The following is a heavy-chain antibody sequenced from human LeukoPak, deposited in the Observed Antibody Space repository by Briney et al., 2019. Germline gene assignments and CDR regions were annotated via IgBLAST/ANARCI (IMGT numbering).Heavy chain of an antibody. CDR3: AREGVGATTDDY. J-gene: IGHJ4*02. CDR1: GFTFSSYE. CDR2: ISSSGSTI. Sequence: GSLRLSCAASGFTFSSYEMNWVRQAPGKGLEWVSYISSSGSTIYYADSVKGRFTISSDNAKNSLYLQMNSLRAEDTAVYYCAREGVGATTDDYWGQGTLVTVSS. D-gene: IGHD1-26*01. V-gene: IGHV3-48*03.